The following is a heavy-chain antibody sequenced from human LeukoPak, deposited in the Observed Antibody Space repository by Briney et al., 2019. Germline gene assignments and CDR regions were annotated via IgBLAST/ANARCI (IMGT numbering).Heavy chain of an antibody. CDR3: ARATYYDILTTPYYFDY. J-gene: IGHJ4*02. Sequence: ASVKVSCKASGYTFTSYGITWVRQAPGQGLEWMGWINPNSGGTNYAQKFQGRVTMTRDTSISTAYMELGRLRSDDTAVYYCARATYYDILTTPYYFDYWGQGTLVTVSS. CDR1: GYTFTSYG. CDR2: INPNSGGT. V-gene: IGHV1-2*02. D-gene: IGHD3-9*01.